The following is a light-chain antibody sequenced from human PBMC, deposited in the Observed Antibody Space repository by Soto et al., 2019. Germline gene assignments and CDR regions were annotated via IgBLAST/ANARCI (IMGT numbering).Light chain of an antibody. Sequence: QAVLNQPASVSGAPGQSITIPCTGTHSEIVNYNYVSWYQHLPGKAPKLMIYDVGSRPSGVSSRFSGSKSGNTASLAISGLQAEDEADYYCNSYREDHPRFYVFGTGTKVTVL. V-gene: IGLV2-14*03. CDR2: DVG. J-gene: IGLJ1*01. CDR1: HSEIVNYNY. CDR3: NSYREDHPRFYV.